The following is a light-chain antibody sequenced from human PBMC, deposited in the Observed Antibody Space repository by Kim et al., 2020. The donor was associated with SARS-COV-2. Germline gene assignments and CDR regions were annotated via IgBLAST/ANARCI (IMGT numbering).Light chain of an antibody. CDR3: SSYTSSSTWV. Sequence: GQSVPISCTGSSSDVGSYDRVSWYQQPPGTAPKVVIYEVSNRPSGVPDRFSGSKSGNTASLTISGLQAEDEADYYCSSYTSSSTWVFGGGTQLTVL. V-gene: IGLV2-18*02. CDR1: SSDVGSYDR. J-gene: IGLJ3*02. CDR2: EVS.